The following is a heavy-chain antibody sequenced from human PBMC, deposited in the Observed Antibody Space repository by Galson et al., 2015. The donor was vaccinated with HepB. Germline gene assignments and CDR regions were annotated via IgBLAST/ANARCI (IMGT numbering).Heavy chain of an antibody. J-gene: IGHJ3*02. V-gene: IGHV3-33*01. CDR3: ARDQLEYYYDSSGYSSNAFDI. CDR1: GFTFSSYG. D-gene: IGHD3-22*01. CDR2: IWYDGSNK. Sequence: SLRLSCAASGFTFSSYGMHWVRQAPGKGLEWVAVIWYDGSNKYYADSVKGRFTISRDNSKNTLYLQMNSLRAEDTAVYYCARDQLEYYYDSSGYSSNAFDIWGQGTMVTVSS.